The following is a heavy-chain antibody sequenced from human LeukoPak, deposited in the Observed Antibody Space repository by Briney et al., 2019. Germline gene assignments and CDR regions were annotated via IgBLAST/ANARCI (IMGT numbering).Heavy chain of an antibody. V-gene: IGHV4-30-4*01. CDR1: GGSISSNY. Sequence: SETLSLTCTVSGGSISSNYWCWIRQPPGKGLEWIGYIYYSGSTYYNPSLKSRVTISVDTSKNQFSLKLSSVTAADTAVYYCARDLKEYYDSSGYYYVLDYWGQGTLVTVSS. CDR3: ARDLKEYYDSSGYYYVLDY. D-gene: IGHD3-22*01. J-gene: IGHJ4*02. CDR2: IYYSGST.